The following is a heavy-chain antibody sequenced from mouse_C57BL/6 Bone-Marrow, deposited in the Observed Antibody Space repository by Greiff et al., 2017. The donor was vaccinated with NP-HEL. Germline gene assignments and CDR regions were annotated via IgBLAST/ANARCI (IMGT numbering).Heavy chain of an antibody. CDR2: IYIGNGYT. J-gene: IGHJ4*01. CDR1: GYTFTSYG. Sequence: EVKLMESGAELVRPGSSVKMSCKTSGYTFTSYGINWVKQRPGQGLEWIGYIYIGNGYTEFNEKFKGKATLTSDTSSSSAYMQLSSLTSEDSAIYFCARWPTTVVAPYAMDYWGQGTSVTVSS. CDR3: ARWPTTVVAPYAMDY. V-gene: IGHV1-58*01. D-gene: IGHD1-1*01.